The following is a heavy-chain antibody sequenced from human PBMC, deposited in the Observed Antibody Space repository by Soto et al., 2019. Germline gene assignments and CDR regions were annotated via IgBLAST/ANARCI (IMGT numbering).Heavy chain of an antibody. J-gene: IGHJ6*02. V-gene: IGHV5-51*01. D-gene: IGHD6-13*01. CDR2: IFLCDSVT. CDR1: GYSFTSYW. Sequence: PGESLKISCKGSGYSFTSYWIGWVRQMPGKGLDCLGIIFLCDSVTSSSPSFQGQVTISADKSISTAYLQWSSLKASDTAFYYCARTAAAGKYYYGVDVWGQGTTVTVSS. CDR3: ARTAAAGKYYYGVDV.